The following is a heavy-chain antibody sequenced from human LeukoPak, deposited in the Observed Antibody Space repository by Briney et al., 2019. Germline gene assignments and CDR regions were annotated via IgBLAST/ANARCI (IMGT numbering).Heavy chain of an antibody. V-gene: IGHV4-34*01. J-gene: IGHJ4*02. Sequence: TSETLSLTCAVSGVSFNDYYWSWVRQTPGKGLGWIGEINHSGYTNDSPSLKSRVTISIDTSRKQFSLNLRSVTVADTGIYYCTRMTTGHDYWGQGTLVTVSS. CDR1: GVSFNDYY. CDR2: INHSGYT. CDR3: TRMTTGHDY. D-gene: IGHD4-17*01.